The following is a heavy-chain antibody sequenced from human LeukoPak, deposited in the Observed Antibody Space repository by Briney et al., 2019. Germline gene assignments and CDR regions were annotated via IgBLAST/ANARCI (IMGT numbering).Heavy chain of an antibody. D-gene: IGHD3-22*01. CDR2: ISSSSSYI. Sequence: PGGSLRLSCAASGFTFSSYSMNWVRQAPGKGLEWVSSISSSSSYIYYADSVKGRFTISRDNAKNSLYLQMNSLKTEDTAVYYCSGADFYDSRAYYLRWGQGTLVTVSS. V-gene: IGHV3-21*04. CDR1: GFTFSSYS. J-gene: IGHJ4*02. CDR3: SGADFYDSRAYYLR.